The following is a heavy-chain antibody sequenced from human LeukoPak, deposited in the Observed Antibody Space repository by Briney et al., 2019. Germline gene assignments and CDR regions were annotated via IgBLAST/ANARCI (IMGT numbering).Heavy chain of an antibody. Sequence: EASVKVSCKASGYTFTSYGISWVRQAPGQGLEWMGWINPNSGDTNYVQKFQGRVTMTRDTSISTAYMELSSLRSDDTAVYYCAGGRSGHDFDYWGQGTLVTVSS. CDR2: INPNSGDT. CDR3: AGGRSGHDFDY. CDR1: GYTFTSYG. J-gene: IGHJ4*02. D-gene: IGHD3-10*01. V-gene: IGHV1-2*02.